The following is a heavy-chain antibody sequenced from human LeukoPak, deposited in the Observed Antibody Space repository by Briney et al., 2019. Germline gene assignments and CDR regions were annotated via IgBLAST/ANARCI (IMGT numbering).Heavy chain of an antibody. Sequence: PGGSLRLSCAASGFTVSSNHMSWVRQAPGKGLEGVSVIYSGGSTYYADSVKGRFTISRNNSKNPLYLQMNSLRAEDTAVYYCAREHLEYNWFDPWGQGTLVTVPP. CDR1: GFTVSSNH. D-gene: IGHD3-3*01. CDR2: IYSGGST. V-gene: IGHV3-53*01. CDR3: AREHLEYNWFDP. J-gene: IGHJ5*02.